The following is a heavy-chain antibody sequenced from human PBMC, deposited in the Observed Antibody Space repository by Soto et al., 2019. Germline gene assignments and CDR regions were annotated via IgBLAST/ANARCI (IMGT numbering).Heavy chain of an antibody. CDR1: GGTFSSYT. CDR3: ARGNHRWLQLWYFDL. CDR2: IIPIFGTA. V-gene: IGHV1-69*12. Sequence: QVQLVQSGAEVKKPGSSVTVSCKASGGTFSSYTISWVRQAPGQGLEWMGGIIPIFGTANYAQKFQGRVTVTAAESTSTAYMELSSLGSEDTAVYYCARGNHRWLQLWYFDLWGRGTLVTVSS. D-gene: IGHD5-12*01. J-gene: IGHJ2*01.